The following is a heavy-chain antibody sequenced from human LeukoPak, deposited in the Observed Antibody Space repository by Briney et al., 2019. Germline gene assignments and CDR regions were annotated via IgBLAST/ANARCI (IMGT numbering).Heavy chain of an antibody. V-gene: IGHV1-2*02. D-gene: IGHD2-8*01. CDR1: GYPFTGYY. Sequence: ASVQVSCQASGYPFTGYYMHWGRPAPGQGLEWMGWINPNSGGTNYAQKFQGRVTMTRDTSISTAYMELSRLRSDDTAVYYCAEGYCTNGVCQGFDYWGQGTLVTVSS. CDR2: INPNSGGT. CDR3: AEGYCTNGVCQGFDY. J-gene: IGHJ4*02.